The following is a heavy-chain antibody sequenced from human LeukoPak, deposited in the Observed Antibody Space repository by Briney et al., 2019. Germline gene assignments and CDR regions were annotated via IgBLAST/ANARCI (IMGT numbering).Heavy chain of an antibody. V-gene: IGHV3-30*02. J-gene: IGHJ4*01. CDR1: GFTFSSYG. D-gene: IGHD2-15*01. CDR2: IRYDGSNK. Sequence: PGGSLRLSCAASGFTFSSYGMHWVRQAPGKGLEWVAFIRYDGSNKYYADSVKGRFTISRDNSKNTLYLQMNSLRAEDTAVYYCVQNGGRYFDYWGRGTLVTVSS. CDR3: VQNGGRYFDY.